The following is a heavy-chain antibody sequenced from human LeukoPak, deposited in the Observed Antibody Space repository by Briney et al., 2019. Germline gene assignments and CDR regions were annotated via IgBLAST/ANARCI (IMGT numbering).Heavy chain of an antibody. CDR1: GYTFTDYY. Sequence: GASVKVSYKASGYTFTDYYMHWVRQAPGQGLEWMGIINPSGGSTSYAQKFQGRVTMTSDMSTSTVYMELSSLRSEDTAVYYCARGAPPNYYDSSGYLDYWGQGTLVTVSS. CDR3: ARGAPPNYYDSSGYLDY. D-gene: IGHD3-22*01. CDR2: INPSGGST. J-gene: IGHJ4*02. V-gene: IGHV1-46*01.